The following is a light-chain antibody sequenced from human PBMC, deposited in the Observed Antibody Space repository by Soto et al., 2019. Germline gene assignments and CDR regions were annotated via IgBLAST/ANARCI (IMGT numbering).Light chain of an antibody. CDR1: SSNIGNNY. CDR2: DNN. Sequence: QSVLTQPPSVSAAPGQKVTISCSESSSNIGNNYVSWYQQLPGTAPKLLIYDNNKRPSGIPDRFSGSKSGTSATLGITGLQTGDEADYYCGTWDSSLSAVFGGGPSSPS. V-gene: IGLV1-51*01. J-gene: IGLJ2*01. CDR3: GTWDSSLSAV.